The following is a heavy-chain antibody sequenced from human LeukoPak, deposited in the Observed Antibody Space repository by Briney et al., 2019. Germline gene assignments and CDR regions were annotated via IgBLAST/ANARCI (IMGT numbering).Heavy chain of an antibody. CDR1: GFQFCNHR. Sequence: PGGSLRLSFAASGFQFCNHRMAVVRQAPGKGLEWVADIKQDGSEKLYVNSVRGRLTISRDNAKMSLFLQMNSLRAEDTAVYYCARDNGVVHGVDYMQGWGKGTTVTVS. CDR2: IKQDGSEK. D-gene: IGHD3-10*02. CDR3: ARDNGVVHGVDYMQG. J-gene: IGHJ6*03. V-gene: IGHV3-7*01.